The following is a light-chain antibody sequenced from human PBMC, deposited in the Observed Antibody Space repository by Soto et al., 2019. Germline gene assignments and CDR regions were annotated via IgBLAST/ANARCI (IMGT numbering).Light chain of an antibody. Sequence: DIQMTQSPSTLSASAGDRVTITCRASQSISDWLAWHQQKPGKAPKLLIYKASSLESGVPSRFSGSGSGAEFNLTISSLQPDDFATYYCQQYHTYWTFGQGTKVEIK. CDR1: QSISDW. V-gene: IGKV1-5*03. J-gene: IGKJ1*01. CDR2: KAS. CDR3: QQYHTYWT.